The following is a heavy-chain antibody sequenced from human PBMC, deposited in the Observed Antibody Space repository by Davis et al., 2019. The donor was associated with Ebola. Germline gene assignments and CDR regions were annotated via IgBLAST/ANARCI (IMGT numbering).Heavy chain of an antibody. CDR2: IRSKANSYAT. CDR1: GFTFSSYG. Sequence: GGSLRLSCAASGFTFSSYGMHWVRQASGKGLEWVGRIRSKANSYATAYAASVKGRFTISRDDSKNTAYLQMNSLKTEDTAVYYCTQSGSRDYWGQGTLVTVSS. V-gene: IGHV3-73*01. J-gene: IGHJ4*02. D-gene: IGHD1-26*01. CDR3: TQSGSRDY.